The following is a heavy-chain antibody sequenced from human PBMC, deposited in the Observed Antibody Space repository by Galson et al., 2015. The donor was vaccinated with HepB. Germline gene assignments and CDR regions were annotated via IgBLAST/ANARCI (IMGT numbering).Heavy chain of an antibody. Sequence: SVKVSCKASGYTFTSYGISWVRQAPGQGLEWMGWISAYNGNTKYSQKFQGRVTITRDTSASTAYMELSSLRSEDTAVYYCARDSWDDFWSGYYPYYGMDVWGQGTTVTVSS. V-gene: IGHV1-18*04. CDR3: ARDSWDDFWSGYYPYYGMDV. CDR1: GYTFTSYG. CDR2: ISAYNGNT. J-gene: IGHJ6*02. D-gene: IGHD3-3*01.